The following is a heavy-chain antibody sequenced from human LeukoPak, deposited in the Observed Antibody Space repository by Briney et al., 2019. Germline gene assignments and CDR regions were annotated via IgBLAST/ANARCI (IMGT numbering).Heavy chain of an antibody. J-gene: IGHJ2*01. CDR3: AKDDGTTAFWYFDL. CDR2: ITGDGKTI. V-gene: IGHV3-43*02. CDR1: GFPFDDYA. D-gene: IGHD1-7*01. Sequence: GGSLRLSCAASGFPFDDYAMHWVRQAPGKGLEWVALITGDGKTIYYADSVKGRFTISRDNSRNSLYLQMNGLRTEDTALYYCAKDDGTTAFWYFDLWGRGTLVTVSS.